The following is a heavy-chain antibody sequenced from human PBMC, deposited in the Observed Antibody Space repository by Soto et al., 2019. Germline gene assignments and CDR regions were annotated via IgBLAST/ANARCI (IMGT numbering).Heavy chain of an antibody. CDR3: ARVSVDVPE. V-gene: IGHV1-2*02. J-gene: IGHJ4*01. Sequence: QLVQSGAEVKKPGASVRVSCKTSGPTFIAYYIHWVRQAPGQGLEWMGWIDPKSGGTTYEQKFRGRVTMTRDTSINTAYMDLNRLTSDDTAVYYCARVSVDVPEWGHGTLITVSS. D-gene: IGHD5-12*01. CDR2: IDPKSGGT. CDR1: GPTFIAYY.